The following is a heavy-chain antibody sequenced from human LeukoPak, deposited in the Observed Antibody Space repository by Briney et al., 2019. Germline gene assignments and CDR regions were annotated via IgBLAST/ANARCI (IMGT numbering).Heavy chain of an antibody. CDR2: IHYSGTT. Sequence: SETLSLTCSVSGGSISSYYWSWIRQSPGRGLEWIGYIHYSGTTNNNPSLQSRVTISVDTSKNQFSLKLSSVTAADTAVYYCARHESAGDCYHIGDYYYYYGMDVWGQGTTVTVSS. J-gene: IGHJ6*02. CDR1: GGSISSYY. V-gene: IGHV4-59*08. CDR3: ARHESAGDCYHIGDYYYYYGMDV. D-gene: IGHD2-21*02.